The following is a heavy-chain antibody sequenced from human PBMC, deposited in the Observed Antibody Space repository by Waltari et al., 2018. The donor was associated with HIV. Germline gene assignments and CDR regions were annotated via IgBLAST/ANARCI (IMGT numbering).Heavy chain of an antibody. Sequence: QVQLQQWGAGLLKPSETLSLTCAVYGGSFSGYYWSWIRQPPGKGLEWIGEINHSGSTNYNPSLKSRVTISVDTSKNQFSLKLSSVTAADTAVYYCVRLSTMTYWYFDLWGRGTLVTVSS. CDR1: GGSFSGYY. CDR3: VRLSTMTYWYFDL. D-gene: IGHD3-22*01. CDR2: INHSGST. V-gene: IGHV4-34*01. J-gene: IGHJ2*01.